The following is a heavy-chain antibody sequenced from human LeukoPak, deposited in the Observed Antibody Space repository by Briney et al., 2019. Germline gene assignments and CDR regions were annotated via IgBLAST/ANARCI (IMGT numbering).Heavy chain of an antibody. V-gene: IGHV3-23*01. CDR1: GFTFSSYA. CDR2: ISGSGGST. J-gene: IGHJ6*02. D-gene: IGHD2-21*02. Sequence: GSLRLSCAASGFTFSSYAMSWVRQAPGKGLEWVSAISGSGGSTYYADSVKGRFTISRDNSKNTLYLQMSSLRAEDTAVYYCAKSSDWVTHPRFYYYGMDVWGQGTTVTVSS. CDR3: AKSSDWVTHPRFYYYGMDV.